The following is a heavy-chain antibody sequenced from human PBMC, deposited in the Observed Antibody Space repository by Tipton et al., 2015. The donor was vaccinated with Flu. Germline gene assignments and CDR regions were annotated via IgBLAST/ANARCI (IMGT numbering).Heavy chain of an antibody. J-gene: IGHJ6*02. D-gene: IGHD2-2*03. CDR1: GGSISSGSYY. CDR2: IYTSGST. Sequence: TLSLTCTVSGGSISSGSYYWSWIRQPAGKGLEWIGRIYTSGSTNYNPSLKSRVTISVDTSKNQFSLKLSSVTATDMAVYYCARDGYYYYYYGMDVWGQGTTVTVSS. CDR3: ARDGYYYYYYGMDV. V-gene: IGHV4-61*02.